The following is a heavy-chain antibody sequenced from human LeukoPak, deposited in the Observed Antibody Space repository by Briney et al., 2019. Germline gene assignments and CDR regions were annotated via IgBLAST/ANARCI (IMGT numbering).Heavy chain of an antibody. V-gene: IGHV3-21*01. D-gene: IGHD5-12*01. CDR1: GFTFSSYS. J-gene: IGHJ5*02. CDR2: ISSSSSCI. Sequence: GGSLRLSCAASGFTFSSYSMNWVRQAPGKGLEWVSSISSSSSCIYYADSVKGRFTISRDNAKNSLYLQMNSLRAEDTAVYYCARKHTVVATGNWFDPWGQGTLVTVSS. CDR3: ARKHTVVATGNWFDP.